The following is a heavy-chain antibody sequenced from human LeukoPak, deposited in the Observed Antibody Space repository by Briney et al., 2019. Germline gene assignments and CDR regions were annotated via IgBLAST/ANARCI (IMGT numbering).Heavy chain of an antibody. CDR2: IYTSGST. Sequence: SETLSLTCTVSGGSISSYYWSWIRQPAGKGLEWIGRIYTSGSTNYNPSLKSRVTISVDTSKNQFSLKLSSVTAADTAVYYCRQLRFLEWFSDVWGKGTTVTVSS. CDR3: RQLRFLEWFSDV. CDR1: GGSISSYY. D-gene: IGHD3-3*01. V-gene: IGHV4-4*07. J-gene: IGHJ6*04.